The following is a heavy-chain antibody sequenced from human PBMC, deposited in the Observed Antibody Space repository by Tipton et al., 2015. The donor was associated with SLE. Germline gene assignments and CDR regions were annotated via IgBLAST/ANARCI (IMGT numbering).Heavy chain of an antibody. J-gene: IGHJ4*02. D-gene: IGHD4-11*01. CDR2: IYYSGST. CDR3: ARGDSNYFDY. V-gene: IGHV4-59*12. Sequence: TLSLTCTVSGGSISSYYWSWIRQPPGKGLEWIGYIYYSGSTNYNPSLKSRVTISVDTSKNQFSLKLSSVTAADTAVYYCARGDSNYFDYWGQGTLVTVSS. CDR1: GGSISSYY.